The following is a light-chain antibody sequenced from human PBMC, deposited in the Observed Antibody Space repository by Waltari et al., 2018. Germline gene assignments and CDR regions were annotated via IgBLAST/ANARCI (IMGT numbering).Light chain of an antibody. CDR3: RQATHWPVT. J-gene: IGKJ5*01. V-gene: IGKV2-30*01. CDR1: QSLVYTDGISY. CDR2: KVS. Sequence: DVGLTQSPLSLPVTPGQSASISCRSSQSLVYTDGISYLNWFHQRPGQAPRRLIYKVSNRDSGVPDRFSGSGSGTDFTLMISSVEADDVGVYFCRQATHWPVTFGQGTRLEIK.